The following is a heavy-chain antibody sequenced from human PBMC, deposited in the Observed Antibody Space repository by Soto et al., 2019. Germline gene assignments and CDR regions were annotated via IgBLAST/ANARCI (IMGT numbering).Heavy chain of an antibody. Sequence: AISGSGGTTYSADSVKGRFTISRDNSKNTLYLQMNSLRAEDTAVYYCAKDDYSNYVILSASWGQGTLVTVSS. D-gene: IGHD4-4*01. V-gene: IGHV3-23*01. CDR2: ISGSGGTT. CDR3: AKDDYSNYVILSAS. J-gene: IGHJ4*02.